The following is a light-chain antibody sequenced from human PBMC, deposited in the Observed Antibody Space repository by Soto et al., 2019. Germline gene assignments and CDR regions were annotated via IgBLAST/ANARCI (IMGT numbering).Light chain of an antibody. J-gene: IGKJ1*01. CDR3: QQTYKTPPWT. V-gene: IGKV1-39*01. CDR1: QSISTY. Sequence: DIQITPSPSALSASVGDRATITCRASQSISTYLNWYQQTPGKAPKLLIYATSHLQRGVPSRFSGSGSATDFTLTISSLQPEDFATYFCQQTYKTPPWTFGQGT. CDR2: ATS.